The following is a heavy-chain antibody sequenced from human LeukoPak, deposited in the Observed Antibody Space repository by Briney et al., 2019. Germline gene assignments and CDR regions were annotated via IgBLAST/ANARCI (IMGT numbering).Heavy chain of an antibody. J-gene: IGHJ4*02. V-gene: IGHV1-46*01. D-gene: IGHD2-15*01. CDR3: ARGRHQWPGYSHFDY. CDR2: INPSGGST. CDR1: GYTFTSYY. Sequence: ASVKVSCKASGYTFTSYYMHWVRQAPGQGLEWMGIINPSGGSTNYAQKFQGRVTITADRSTSTAYMELSSLRSEDTAVYYCARGRHQWPGYSHFDYWGQGTLVTVSS.